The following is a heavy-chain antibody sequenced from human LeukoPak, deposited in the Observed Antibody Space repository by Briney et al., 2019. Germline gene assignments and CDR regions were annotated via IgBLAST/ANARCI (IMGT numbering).Heavy chain of an antibody. Sequence: GGSLRLSCAASGFTFSSYAMNWVRQAPGKGLEWVSSISNSGNSIYYGDPVKGRFTISRDNAKNSLYLQMNSLRAEDTALYYCARGGNYGGKSKRFDPRGQGTLVTVSS. V-gene: IGHV3-21*01. CDR2: ISNSGNSI. D-gene: IGHD4-23*01. J-gene: IGHJ5*02. CDR3: ARGGNYGGKSKRFDP. CDR1: GFTFSSYA.